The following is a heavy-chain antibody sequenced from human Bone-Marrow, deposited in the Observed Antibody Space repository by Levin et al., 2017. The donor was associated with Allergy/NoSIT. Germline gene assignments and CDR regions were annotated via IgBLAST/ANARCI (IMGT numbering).Heavy chain of an antibody. CDR1: GFTFSSYS. D-gene: IGHD3-10*01. CDR3: ARDERYVYGQYYYYYGMDV. J-gene: IGHJ6*02. Sequence: PGGSLRLSCAASGFTFSSYSMNWVRQAPGKGLEWVSSISSSSSYIYYADSVKGRFTISRDNAKNSLYLQMNSLRAEDTAVYYCARDERYVYGQYYYYYGMDVWGQGTTVTVSS. V-gene: IGHV3-21*01. CDR2: ISSSSSYI.